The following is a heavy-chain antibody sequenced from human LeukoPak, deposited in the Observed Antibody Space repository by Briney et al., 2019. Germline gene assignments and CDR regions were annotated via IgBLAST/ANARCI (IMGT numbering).Heavy chain of an antibody. V-gene: IGHV4-34*01. J-gene: IGHJ5*02. Sequence: SETLSLTCAAYGGSFSGHYWSWIRQPPGKGLEWIAEITDTGSSNYNPSLKSRVTISVDTSKNQVSLKLISVTAADTAVYYCARKKRGYGYNWLDPWGQGTLVTVSS. CDR1: GGSFSGHY. D-gene: IGHD5-18*01. CDR3: ARKKRGYGYNWLDP. CDR2: ITDTGSS.